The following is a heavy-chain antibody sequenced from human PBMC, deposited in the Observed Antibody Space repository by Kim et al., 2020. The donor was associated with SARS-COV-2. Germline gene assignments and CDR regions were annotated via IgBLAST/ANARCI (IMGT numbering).Heavy chain of an antibody. Sequence: GGSLRLSCAASGFTFSSYAMHWVRQAPGKGLEWVAVISYDGSNKYYADSVKGRFTISRDNSKNTLYLQMNSLRAEDTAVYYCARAGEDQLAVLGYYYGMDVWGQGTTVTVSS. CDR2: ISYDGSNK. D-gene: IGHD6-19*01. CDR1: GFTFSSYA. V-gene: IGHV3-30-3*01. CDR3: ARAGEDQLAVLGYYYGMDV. J-gene: IGHJ6*02.